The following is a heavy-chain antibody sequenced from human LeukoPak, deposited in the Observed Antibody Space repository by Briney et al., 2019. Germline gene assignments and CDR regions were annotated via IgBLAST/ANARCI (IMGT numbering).Heavy chain of an antibody. Sequence: GGSLRLSCTASGFTFGDYAMSWVRQAPGKGLEWVGFIRSKAYSGTTEYAASVKGRFTISRDDSKSIAYLQMNSLKTEDTAVYYCTRDGTLLLRFGESEYYFDYWGQGTLVTVSS. CDR1: GFTFGDYA. V-gene: IGHV3-49*04. CDR3: TRDGTLLLRFGESEYYFDY. D-gene: IGHD3-10*01. CDR2: IRSKAYSGTT. J-gene: IGHJ4*02.